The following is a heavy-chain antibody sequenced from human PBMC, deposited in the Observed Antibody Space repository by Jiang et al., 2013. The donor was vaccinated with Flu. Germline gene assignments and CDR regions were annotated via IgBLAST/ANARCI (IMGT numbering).Heavy chain of an antibody. J-gene: IGHJ3*02. CDR1: TFSDYY. D-gene: IGHD3-10*01. V-gene: IGHV3-11*06. CDR3: ARVATMVRGADDAFDI. CDR2: ISSSSSYT. Sequence: TFSDYYMSWIRQAPGKGLEWVSYISSSSSYTNYADSVKGRFTISRDNAKNSLYLQMNSLRAEDTAVYYCARVATMVRGADDAFDIWGQGTMVTVSS.